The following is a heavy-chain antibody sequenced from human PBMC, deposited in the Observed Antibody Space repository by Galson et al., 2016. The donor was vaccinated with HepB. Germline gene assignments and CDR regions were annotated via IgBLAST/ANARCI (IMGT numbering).Heavy chain of an antibody. Sequence: SLRLSCAASGFTFSSYAMGWVRQAPGKGLEWVSTISGSGYNTYYADSVEGRFTISRDNSKNTPYLQMNSLRAEDTAVYYCAKSQPGYSSGWYTLPIDAFDIWGQGTMVTVSS. D-gene: IGHD6-19*01. J-gene: IGHJ3*02. CDR1: GFTFSSYA. V-gene: IGHV3-23*01. CDR2: ISGSGYNT. CDR3: AKSQPGYSSGWYTLPIDAFDI.